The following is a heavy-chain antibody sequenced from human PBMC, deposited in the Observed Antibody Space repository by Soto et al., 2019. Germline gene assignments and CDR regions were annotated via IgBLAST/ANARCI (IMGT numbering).Heavy chain of an antibody. Sequence: QVQLQESGPGLVKPSQTLSLTCTVSGGSISSGDYYWSWIRQPPGKGLEWIAYIYYSGLTYYNPSHKNRVTISVDTSKTQFSLTMSSVTAADTAVYYCARAKWGSSFDPWGQGTLVTVSS. D-gene: IGHD7-27*01. CDR2: IYYSGLT. J-gene: IGHJ5*02. CDR1: GGSISSGDYY. V-gene: IGHV4-30-4*01. CDR3: ARAKWGSSFDP.